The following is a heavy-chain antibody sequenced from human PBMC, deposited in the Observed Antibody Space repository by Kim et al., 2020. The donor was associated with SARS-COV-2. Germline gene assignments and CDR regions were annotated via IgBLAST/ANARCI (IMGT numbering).Heavy chain of an antibody. J-gene: IGHJ6*02. V-gene: IGHV7-4-1*02. CDR3: AAQGGYYDYVWGSDYYYGMDV. CDR2: INTNTGNP. Sequence: ASVKVSCKASGYTFTSYAMNWVRQAPGQGLEWMGWINTNTGNPTYAQGFTGRFVFSLDTSVSTAYLQISSLKAEDTAVYYCAAQGGYYDYVWGSDYYYGMDVWGQGTTVTVSS. CDR1: GYTFTSYA. D-gene: IGHD3-16*01.